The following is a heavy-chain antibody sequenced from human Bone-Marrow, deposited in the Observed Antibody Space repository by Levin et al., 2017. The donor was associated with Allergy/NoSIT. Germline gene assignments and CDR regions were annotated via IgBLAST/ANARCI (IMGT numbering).Heavy chain of an antibody. CDR1: GASITSYF. Sequence: SETLSLTCTVSGASITSYFWTWIRQPAGKGVEWIGRIKSGGITNYNPSLKSRVTMSLDTSKNQLSVKLTSVTAADTAVYYCAREKESYHRSLDYWGQGTLVTVSS. V-gene: IGHV4-4*07. J-gene: IGHJ4*02. CDR3: AREKESYHRSLDY. CDR2: IKSGGIT. D-gene: IGHD1-14*01.